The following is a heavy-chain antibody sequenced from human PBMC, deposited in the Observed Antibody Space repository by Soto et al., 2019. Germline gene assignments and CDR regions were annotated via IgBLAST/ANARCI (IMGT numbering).Heavy chain of an antibody. D-gene: IGHD3-3*01. V-gene: IGHV4-31*03. J-gene: IGHJ5*02. Sequence: PSETLSPTCTVSAGSISSGGYYWSLILQPPWKGLEWLGYIYYSGSTYSNPSLKSRVPISGDTSKNQFSLKLSSVNAADTAVYYCARYFTYYDFWSGYYKPPGDNWFDPWGQGTLVTVSS. CDR1: AGSISSGGYY. CDR3: ARYFTYYDFWSGYYKPPGDNWFDP. CDR2: IYYSGST.